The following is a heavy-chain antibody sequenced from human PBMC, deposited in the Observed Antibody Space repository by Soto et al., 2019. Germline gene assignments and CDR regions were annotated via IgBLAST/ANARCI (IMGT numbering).Heavy chain of an antibody. CDR2: IWYDGSNK. CDR1: GFTFSSYG. CDR3: ARQRITIFGRRPGFDY. D-gene: IGHD3-3*01. V-gene: IGHV3-33*01. Sequence: QVQLVESGGGVVQPGRSLRLSCAASGFTFSSYGMHWVRQAPGKGLEWVAVIWYDGSNKYYADSVKGRFTISRDNSKNTLYLQMNSLRAEDTAVYYCARQRITIFGRRPGFDYWGQGTLVTVSS. J-gene: IGHJ4*02.